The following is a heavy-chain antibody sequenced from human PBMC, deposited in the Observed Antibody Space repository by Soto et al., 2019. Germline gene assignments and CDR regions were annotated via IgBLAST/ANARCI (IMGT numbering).Heavy chain of an antibody. D-gene: IGHD3-10*01. CDR3: ALDSGSEVVAI. CDR1: GGSFSSYT. J-gene: IGHJ3*02. V-gene: IGHV1-69*02. CDR2: IVPMVGRT. Sequence: QVQLVQSGAEVKKTGSSVKVSCKASGGSFSSYTISWVRQAPGQGLEWMGRIVPMVGRTIYAQKFQGRVAISADKSTTPAYMDLSNLASEDKAMYYCALDSGSEVVAIWGQGTLVTVSS.